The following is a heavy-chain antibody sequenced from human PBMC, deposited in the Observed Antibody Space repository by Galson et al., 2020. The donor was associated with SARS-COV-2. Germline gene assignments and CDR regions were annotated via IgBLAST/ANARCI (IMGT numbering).Heavy chain of an antibody. CDR3: AKGDWLPSQYYFDY. CDR2: ISYDGSNK. Sequence: GESLKISCAASGFTFSSYGMHWVRQAPGKGLEWVAVISYDGSNKYYADSVKGRFNISRDNSKNTLYLQMNSLRAEDTAVYYCAKGDWLPSQYYFDYWGQGTLVTVSS. J-gene: IGHJ4*02. V-gene: IGHV3-30*18. D-gene: IGHD3-9*01. CDR1: GFTFSSYG.